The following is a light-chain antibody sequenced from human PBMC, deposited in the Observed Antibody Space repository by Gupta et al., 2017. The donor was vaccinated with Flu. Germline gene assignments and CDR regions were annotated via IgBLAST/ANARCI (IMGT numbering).Light chain of an antibody. CDR2: EVS. CDR1: SSDVGGYNY. CDR3: SSYASSSTPYV. Sequence: QSALTPPASVSGSPGQSITISCTGTSSDVGGYNYVSWYQQHPGKAPKLMIYEVSNRPSGVSHRFSGSKSGNTASLTISGLQAEDEADYYCSSYASSSTPYVFGTGTKVTVL. V-gene: IGLV2-14*01. J-gene: IGLJ1*01.